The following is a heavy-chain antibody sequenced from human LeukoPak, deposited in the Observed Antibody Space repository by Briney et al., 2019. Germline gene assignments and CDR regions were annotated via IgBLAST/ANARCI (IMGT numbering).Heavy chain of an antibody. D-gene: IGHD6-13*01. CDR3: ARARIIAEAGTAFDY. V-gene: IGHV3-33*08. CDR1: GFTFSSYG. Sequence: GGSLRLSCAASGFTFSSYGMHWVRQAPGKGLEWVAVIWYDGSNKYYADSVKGRFTISRGSSKKTLYLQMNSLGAEDTAVYYCARARIIAEAGTAFDYWGQGPLVTVSS. CDR2: IWYDGSNK. J-gene: IGHJ4*02.